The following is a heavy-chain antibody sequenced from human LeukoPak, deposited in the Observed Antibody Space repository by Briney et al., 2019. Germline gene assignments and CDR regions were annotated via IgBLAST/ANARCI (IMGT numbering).Heavy chain of an antibody. D-gene: IGHD6-13*01. V-gene: IGHV4-59*01. CDR1: GASISFYY. J-gene: IGHJ3*02. CDR3: ALDSSGWSDDSFDI. CDR2: IYYSGST. Sequence: SETLSPTCTVSGASISFYYWSWIRQPPGKGLEWIGHIYYSGSTNYNPSLKSRVTMSIDTSKNQFSLNLNSVTAADTAVYYCALDSSGWSDDSFDIWGQGTMVTVSS.